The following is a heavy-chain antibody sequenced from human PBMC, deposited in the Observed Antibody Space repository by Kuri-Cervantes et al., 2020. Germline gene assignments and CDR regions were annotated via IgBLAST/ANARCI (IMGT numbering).Heavy chain of an antibody. CDR1: GGSFSGYY. J-gene: IGHJ6*02. CDR2: INHSGST. CDR3: AREARITMVRGVIMEEYYYGMDV. D-gene: IGHD3-10*01. V-gene: IGHV4-34*01. Sequence: SETLSLTCAVYGGSFSGYYWSWIRQPPGKGLEWIGEINHSGSTNYNPSLKSRVTISVDTSKNQFSLKLSSVTAADTAVYYCAREARITMVRGVIMEEYYYGMDVWGQGTTVTVSS.